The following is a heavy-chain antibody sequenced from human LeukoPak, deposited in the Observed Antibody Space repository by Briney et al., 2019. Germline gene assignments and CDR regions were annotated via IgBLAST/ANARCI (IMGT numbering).Heavy chain of an antibody. V-gene: IGHV1-8*01. CDR2: MNPNSGNT. Sequence: GASVKVSCKASGYTFTSYDINWVRQATGQGLEWMGWMNPNSGNTGYAQKFQGRVTMTRNTSISKAYMELSSLRSEDTAVYYCARGTLELHYYYMDVWGKGTTVTVSS. CDR3: ARGTLELHYYYMDV. D-gene: IGHD1-7*01. CDR1: GYTFTSYD. J-gene: IGHJ6*03.